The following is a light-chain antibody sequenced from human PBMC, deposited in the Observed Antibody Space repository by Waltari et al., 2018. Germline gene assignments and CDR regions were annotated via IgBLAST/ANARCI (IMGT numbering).Light chain of an antibody. Sequence: QSALTQPASVSGSPGQSIPISCTGTRSDFGNYNFVSWYQQHPGKAPKLMIYEGSKRPSGVSNRFSGSKSGNTASLTISGLQAEDEADYYCCSYAGSTTFYVFGTETKVTVL. CDR2: EGS. CDR3: CSYAGSTTFYV. CDR1: RSDFGNYNF. J-gene: IGLJ1*01. V-gene: IGLV2-23*01.